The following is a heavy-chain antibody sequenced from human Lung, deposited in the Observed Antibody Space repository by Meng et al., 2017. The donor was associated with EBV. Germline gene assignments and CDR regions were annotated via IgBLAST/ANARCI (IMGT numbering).Heavy chain of an antibody. J-gene: IGHJ4*02. CDR2: ISAYNGNT. CDR1: GYTFTNYG. CDR3: ARVEVGITSGDY. Sequence: QAQSGQSGGEVKKPGASVKVSCKASGYTFTNYGITWVRQAPGQGLEWMGWISAYNGNTNYAQTLQGRLTMTTDTSTSTAYMELRSLRSDDTAVYYCARVEVGITSGDYWGQGTLVTVSS. V-gene: IGHV1-18*01. D-gene: IGHD1-26*01.